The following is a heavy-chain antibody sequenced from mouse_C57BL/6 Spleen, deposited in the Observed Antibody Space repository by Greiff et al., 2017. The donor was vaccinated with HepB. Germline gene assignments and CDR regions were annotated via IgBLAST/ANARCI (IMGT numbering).Heavy chain of an antibody. CDR1: GFNIKDDY. J-gene: IGHJ3*01. CDR2: IDPENGDT. V-gene: IGHV14-4*01. D-gene: IGHD2-5*01. Sequence: EVKLQESGAELVRPGASVKLSCTASGFNIKDDYMHWVKQRPEQGLEWIGWIDPENGDTEYASKFQGKATITADTSSNTAYLQLSSLTSEDTAVYYCTTVYSNSWFAYWGQGTLVTVSA. CDR3: TTVYSNSWFAY.